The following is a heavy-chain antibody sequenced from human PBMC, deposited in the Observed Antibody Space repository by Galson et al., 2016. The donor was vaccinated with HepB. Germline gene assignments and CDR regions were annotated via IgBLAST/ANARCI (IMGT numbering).Heavy chain of an antibody. CDR3: TRERGSHGFDY. V-gene: IGHV1-46*01. CDR2: INPIAGTT. Sequence: SVKVSCKASGYTFIIYYIHWVRQAPGQGLAWMGIINPIAGTTTYEQRFQGRLTLTRDTSTSTVYMDLSSLTSEDTAVYYCTRERGSHGFDYWGQGTLVTVSS. D-gene: IGHD3-16*01. CDR1: GYTFIIYY. J-gene: IGHJ4*02.